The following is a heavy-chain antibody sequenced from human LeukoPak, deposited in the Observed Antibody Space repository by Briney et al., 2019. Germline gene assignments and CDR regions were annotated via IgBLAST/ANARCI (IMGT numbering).Heavy chain of an antibody. Sequence: PGGSLRLSCAASGFTFSSYVMHWVRQAPGKGLEWVAIIRYDGSNKYYADSVKGRFTISRDNSKNTLYLQMNSLRAEDTAVYYCAKDRNVRNFDYWGQGTLVTVSS. CDR3: AKDRNVRNFDY. V-gene: IGHV3-30*02. J-gene: IGHJ4*02. CDR2: IRYDGSNK. CDR1: GFTFSSYV.